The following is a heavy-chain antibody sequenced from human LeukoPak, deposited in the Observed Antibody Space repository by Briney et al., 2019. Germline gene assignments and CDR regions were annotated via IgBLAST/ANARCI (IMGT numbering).Heavy chain of an antibody. CDR2: ISHSGST. D-gene: IGHD3-10*01. V-gene: IGHV4-34*01. Sequence: SETLSLTCAVYGGSFSGYYWSWIRQPPGKGLEWIGEISHSGSTNYNPSLKSRVTISVDTSKNQFSLKLSSVTAADTAVYYCARVRGADYYYYYGMDVWGQGTTATVSS. J-gene: IGHJ6*02. CDR3: ARVRGADYYYYYGMDV. CDR1: GGSFSGYY.